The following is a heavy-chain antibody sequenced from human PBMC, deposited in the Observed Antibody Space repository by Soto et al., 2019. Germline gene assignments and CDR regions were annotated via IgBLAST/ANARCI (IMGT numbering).Heavy chain of an antibody. Sequence: QVQLQESGPGLVKPSQTLSLTCTVSGGSISSGGYYWSWIRQHPGKGLEWIGYIYYSGSTYYNPSIKRRVTISVDTSKSQFSLKLSSVTAADTAVYYCARGRGIVATINRSLLFDYWGQGTLVTVSS. D-gene: IGHD5-12*01. V-gene: IGHV4-31*03. CDR3: ARGRGIVATINRSLLFDY. CDR1: GGSISSGGYY. J-gene: IGHJ4*02. CDR2: IYYSGST.